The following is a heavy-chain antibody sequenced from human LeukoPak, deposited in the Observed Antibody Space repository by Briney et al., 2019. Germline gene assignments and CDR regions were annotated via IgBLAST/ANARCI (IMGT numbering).Heavy chain of an antibody. CDR3: ARAYSMVRGVDY. CDR2: INHSGTI. Sequence: SETLSLTCAVFGGSFSGYYWSWIRQPPGKGLEWIGEINHSGTINYNPSPKSRVTISVDSSKNQFSLRLTSVTAADAAMYFCARAYSMVRGVDYWGQGTLVTVSS. D-gene: IGHD3-10*01. CDR1: GGSFSGYY. J-gene: IGHJ4*02. V-gene: IGHV4-34*01.